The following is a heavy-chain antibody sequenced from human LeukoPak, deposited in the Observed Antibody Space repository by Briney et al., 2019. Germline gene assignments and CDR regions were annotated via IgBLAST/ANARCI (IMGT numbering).Heavy chain of an antibody. CDR1: GFTFRSHA. CDR2: IYENGGTT. V-gene: IGHV3-23*01. D-gene: IGHD1-26*01. Sequence: GGSLRLSCVGSGFTFRSHAMSWVRQAPEKGLEFVSGIYENGGTTYYADSVKGRFSISRDNSKNTLYLQMNSLRAEDTAVYYYAKDIAPYSGSYSLGYWGQGTLVTVSS. J-gene: IGHJ4*02. CDR3: AKDIAPYSGSYSLGY.